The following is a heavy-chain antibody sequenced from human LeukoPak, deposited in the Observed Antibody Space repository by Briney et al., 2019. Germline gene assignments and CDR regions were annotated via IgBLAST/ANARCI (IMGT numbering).Heavy chain of an antibody. D-gene: IGHD4-11*01. CDR1: GGSISSGGYY. J-gene: IGHJ4*02. V-gene: IGHV4-30-2*01. CDR3: ARLTTAFDY. Sequence: SETLSLTCTVSGGSISSGGYYWSWIRQPPGKGLEWIGYIYHSGSTYYNPSLKSRVTMSVDTSKNQFSLKLSSVTAADTAVYYCARLTTAFDYWGQGTLVTVSS. CDR2: IYHSGST.